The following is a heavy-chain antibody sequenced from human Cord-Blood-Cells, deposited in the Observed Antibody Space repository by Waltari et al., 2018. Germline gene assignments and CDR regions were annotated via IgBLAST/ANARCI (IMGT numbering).Heavy chain of an antibody. CDR2: ISYDGSNK. CDR3: AKERYSSGPFDY. D-gene: IGHD6-19*01. V-gene: IGHV3-30*18. CDR1: GFTFRRYG. J-gene: IGHJ4*02. Sequence: QVQLVESGGGVVQPGRSLRFSCAASGFTFRRYGRHLVRQAPGRGLEWVAVISYDGSNKYYADSVKGRFTISRDNSKNTLYLQMNSLRAEDTAVYYCAKERYSSGPFDYWGQGTLVTVSS.